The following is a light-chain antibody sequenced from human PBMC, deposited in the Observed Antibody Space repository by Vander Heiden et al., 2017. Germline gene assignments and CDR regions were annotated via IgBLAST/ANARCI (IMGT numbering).Light chain of an antibody. Sequence: DSQMTPSPSSLSASVGDRVTITCRASQSSSSYLNWYQQKPGKAPKLLIYAASSLQSGVPSRFSGSGSGTDFTLTISSLQPEDFATYYCQQSYSTPYTFGQGTKLEIK. V-gene: IGKV1-39*01. J-gene: IGKJ2*01. CDR3: QQSYSTPYT. CDR2: AAS. CDR1: QSSSSY.